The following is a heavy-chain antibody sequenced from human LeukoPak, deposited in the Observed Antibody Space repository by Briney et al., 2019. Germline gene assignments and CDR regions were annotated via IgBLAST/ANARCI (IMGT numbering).Heavy chain of an antibody. CDR2: ISGYNGNT. Sequence: GASVKVSCKTSGYTFTSYGINWVRQAPGQGLEWMGWISGYNGNTRYAQKFQGRVTFTTGTSTSTVHLELRSLTSDDMAVYFCARDATYGYMGGLWGQGTLVIVSS. D-gene: IGHD3-16*01. CDR3: ARDATYGYMGGL. CDR1: GYTFTSYG. V-gene: IGHV1-18*03. J-gene: IGHJ4*02.